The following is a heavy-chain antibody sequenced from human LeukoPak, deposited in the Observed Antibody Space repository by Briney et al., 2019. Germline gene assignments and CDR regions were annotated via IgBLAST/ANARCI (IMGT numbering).Heavy chain of an antibody. V-gene: IGHV3-21*01. CDR3: ARDNYYDSSGYYYASGRYLDY. Sequence: PGGSLRLSCAASGFTFSSYSMNWVRQAPGKGLEWVSSISSSSSYVYYADSVKGRFTISRDNAKNSLYLQMNSLRAEDTTVYYCARDNYYDSSGYYYASGRYLDYWGQGTLVTVSS. CDR1: GFTFSSYS. J-gene: IGHJ4*02. CDR2: ISSSSSYV. D-gene: IGHD3-22*01.